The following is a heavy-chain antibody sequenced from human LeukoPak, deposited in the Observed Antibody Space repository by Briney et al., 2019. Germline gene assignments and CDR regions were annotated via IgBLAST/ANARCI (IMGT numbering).Heavy chain of an antibody. V-gene: IGHV3-9*01. J-gene: IGHJ3*02. CDR1: GFTFDDYA. CDR3: ARDQIGAAFDI. D-gene: IGHD3-10*01. Sequence: GGSLRLSCAASGFTFDDYAMHWVRQAPGKGLEWVSGISWNSGSIGYADSVKGRFTISRDNAKNSLYLQMNSLRAEDTAVYYCARDQIGAAFDIWGQGTMVTVSS. CDR2: ISWNSGSI.